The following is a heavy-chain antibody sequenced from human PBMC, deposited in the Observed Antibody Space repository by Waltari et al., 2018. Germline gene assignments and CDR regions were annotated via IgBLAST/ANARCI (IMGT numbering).Heavy chain of an antibody. J-gene: IGHJ4*02. V-gene: IGHV3-48*04. CDR1: GFTFSSYR. Sequence: EVQLVESGGGLVQPGGSLRLSCAASGFTFSSYRMNWVRQAPGKGLGWVSCISSSSSTIYYADSVKGRFTISRDNAKNSLYLQMNSLRAEDTAVYYCARDAKWELLLFDYWGQGTLVTVSS. CDR3: ARDAKWELLLFDY. CDR2: ISSSSSTI. D-gene: IGHD1-26*01.